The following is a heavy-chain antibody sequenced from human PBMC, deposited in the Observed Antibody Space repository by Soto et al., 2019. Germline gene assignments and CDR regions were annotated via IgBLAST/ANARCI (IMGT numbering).Heavy chain of an antibody. J-gene: IGHJ6*02. D-gene: IGHD6-19*01. V-gene: IGHV1-2*04. CDR2: INPNSGGT. CDR1: GYTFTGYY. Sequence: ASVKVSCKASGYTFTGYYMHWVRQAPGQGLEWMGWINPNSGGTNYAQKFQGWVTMTRDTSISTAYMELSRLRSDDTAVYYCARDQSHSSGWYGVDNYYYGMDVWGQGTTVTVS. CDR3: ARDQSHSSGWYGVDNYYYGMDV.